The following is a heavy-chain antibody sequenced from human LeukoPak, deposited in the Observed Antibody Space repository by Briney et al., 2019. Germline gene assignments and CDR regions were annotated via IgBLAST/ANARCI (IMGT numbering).Heavy chain of an antibody. CDR2: FDPEDGET. V-gene: IGHV1-24*01. Sequence: ASVKVSCKVSGYTLTELSMHWVRQAPGKGLEWMGGFDPEDGETIYAQKFQGRVTMTRDTSTSTVYMELSSLRSEDTAVYYCARGAYSGSYGIDYWGQGTLVTVSS. J-gene: IGHJ4*02. CDR3: ARGAYSGSYGIDY. CDR1: GYTLTELS. D-gene: IGHD1-26*01.